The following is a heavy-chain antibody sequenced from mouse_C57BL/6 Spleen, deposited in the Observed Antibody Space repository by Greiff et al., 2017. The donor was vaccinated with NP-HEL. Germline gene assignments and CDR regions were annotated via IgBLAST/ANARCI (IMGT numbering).Heavy chain of an antibody. D-gene: IGHD2-4*01. CDR2: ISDGGSYT. J-gene: IGHJ4*01. CDR3: ARGGDYDKDYAMDY. V-gene: IGHV5-4*03. CDR1: GFTFSSYA. Sequence: EVKLMESGGGLVKPGGSLKLSCAASGFTFSSYAMSWVRQTPEKRLEWVATISDGGSYTYYPDNIKGRFTISRDNAKNNLYQQMSHLKSEDTAMYYCARGGDYDKDYAMDYWGQGTSVTVSS.